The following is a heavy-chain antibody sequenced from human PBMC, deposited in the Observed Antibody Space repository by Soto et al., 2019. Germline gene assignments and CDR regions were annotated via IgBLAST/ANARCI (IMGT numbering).Heavy chain of an antibody. V-gene: IGHV1-69*13. Sequence: GASVKVSCKASGGTFSSYAISWVRQAPGQGLEWMGGIIPIFGTANYAQKFQGRVTITADESTSTAYMELSSLRSEDTAVYYCASGSYIGYYSCAIDVWGQGTTVTGS. CDR3: ASGSYIGYYSCAIDV. CDR1: GGTFSSYA. D-gene: IGHD1-26*01. CDR2: IIPIFGTA. J-gene: IGHJ6*02.